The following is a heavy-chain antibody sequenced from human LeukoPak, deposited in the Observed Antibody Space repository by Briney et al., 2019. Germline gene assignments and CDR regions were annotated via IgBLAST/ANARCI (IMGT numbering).Heavy chain of an antibody. V-gene: IGHV3-53*01. J-gene: IGHJ5*02. Sequence: PGGSLRLSCAASGFTVSSNYMSWVRQAPGKGLEWVSVIDRGGSTYYADSVKGRFAISRDNPKNTLYLQMNSLRAEDTAVYYCARDHWPNWFDPWGQGTQVTVSS. CDR2: IDRGGST. CDR3: ARDHWPNWFDP. CDR1: GFTVSSNY.